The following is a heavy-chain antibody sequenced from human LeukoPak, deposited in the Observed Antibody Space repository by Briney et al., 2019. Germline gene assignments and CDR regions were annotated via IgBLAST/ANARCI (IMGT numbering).Heavy chain of an antibody. CDR3: ARESSSSWFDY. V-gene: IGHV3-30-3*01. Sequence: GRSLRLSCAASGFTFSSYAMHWVRQAPGKGLEWVAVISYDGSNKYYADSVKGRFTISRDNPKNTLYLQMNSLRAEDTAVYYCARESSSSWFDYWGQGTLVTVSS. CDR1: GFTFSSYA. J-gene: IGHJ4*02. CDR2: ISYDGSNK. D-gene: IGHD6-13*01.